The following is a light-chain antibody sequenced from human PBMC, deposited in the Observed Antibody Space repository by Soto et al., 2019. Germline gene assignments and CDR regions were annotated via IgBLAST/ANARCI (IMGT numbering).Light chain of an antibody. CDR2: AAS. V-gene: IGKV1-9*01. CDR1: QGISSY. Sequence: DIQLTQSPSFLSASVGDRVTITCRASQGISSYLAWYQQKPGKAPKLLIYAASTLHTEVPSRFSGSGSGTEFSLTISSLQTDDFATYSCQQLKTYPLTFGGGTKVEIK. CDR3: QQLKTYPLT. J-gene: IGKJ4*01.